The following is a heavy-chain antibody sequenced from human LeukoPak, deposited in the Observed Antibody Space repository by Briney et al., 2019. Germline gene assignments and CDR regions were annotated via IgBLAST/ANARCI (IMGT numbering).Heavy chain of an antibody. J-gene: IGHJ6*02. CDR3: ATASSWSSHYYYYGMDA. V-gene: IGHV1-24*01. CDR1: GYTLTELS. Sequence: ASVKVSCMVSGYTLTELSMHWVRQTPGEGLEWMGGFDPEDGETIYAQKFQGRVTMTEDTSTDTAYMELSSLRSEDTAVYYCATASSWSSHYYYYGMDAWGQGTTVTVSS. D-gene: IGHD6-13*01. CDR2: FDPEDGET.